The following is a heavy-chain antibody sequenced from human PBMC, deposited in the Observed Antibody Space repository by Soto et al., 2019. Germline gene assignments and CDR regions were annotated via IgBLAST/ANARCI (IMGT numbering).Heavy chain of an antibody. D-gene: IGHD3-16*01. J-gene: IGHJ4*02. V-gene: IGHV3-7*03. CDR3: ARDRGPNTFDY. CDR1: GLTFSGSW. Sequence: GESLKISCVVSGLTFSGSWMTWVRQAPGRGLEWLASLNQDGSQTYYVDSVRGRFAVSRDNAKNSVYLQMNSLRAEDTAVYYCARDRGPNTFDYWGQGTLVTVSS. CDR2: LNQDGSQT.